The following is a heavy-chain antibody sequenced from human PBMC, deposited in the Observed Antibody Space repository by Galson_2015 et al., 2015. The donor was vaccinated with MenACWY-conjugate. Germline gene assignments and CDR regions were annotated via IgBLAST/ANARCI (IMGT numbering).Heavy chain of an antibody. J-gene: IGHJ3*02. V-gene: IGHV4-4*02. CDR1: GGSISSSNW. D-gene: IGHD3-22*01. CDR3: ARLVVITTRDVFDI. CDR2: IYHSGST. Sequence: SETLSLTCAVSGGSISSSNWWSWVRQPPGKGLEWIGEIYHSGSTNYNPSLKSRVTISVDKSKNQFSLKLSSVTAADTAVYFCARLVVITTRDVFDIWGQGTRVTVSS.